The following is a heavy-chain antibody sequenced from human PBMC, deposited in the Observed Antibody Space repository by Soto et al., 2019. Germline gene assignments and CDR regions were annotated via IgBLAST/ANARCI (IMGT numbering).Heavy chain of an antibody. CDR3: AKSPGMYYYDISGYYHYDY. V-gene: IGHV3-23*01. Sequence: EVQLLESGGGLAQPGGSLRLSCAASGFTFSSYAMSWVRQAPGKGLEWVSAISGSGVSTYYADSVKGRFTISRDNSKNTLYLQMNSLRADDTAVYYCAKSPGMYYYDISGYYHYDYWGQGTLVTVAS. D-gene: IGHD3-22*01. CDR1: GFTFSSYA. CDR2: ISGSGVST. J-gene: IGHJ4*02.